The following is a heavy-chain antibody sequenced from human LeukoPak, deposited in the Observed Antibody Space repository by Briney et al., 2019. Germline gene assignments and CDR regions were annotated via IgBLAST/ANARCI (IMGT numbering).Heavy chain of an antibody. V-gene: IGHV4-59*08. J-gene: IGHJ4*02. Sequence: PSETLSLTCTVSGASISGSYWSWIRQPPLRGLEWIGYIYFTGNSNSNPSLRSRVTISMDTSKNQISLKLTSVTAADTAVYYCARHPFSSPFDYWGQGTLVAVSS. CDR2: IYFTGNS. CDR3: ARHPFSSPFDY. CDR1: GASISGSY.